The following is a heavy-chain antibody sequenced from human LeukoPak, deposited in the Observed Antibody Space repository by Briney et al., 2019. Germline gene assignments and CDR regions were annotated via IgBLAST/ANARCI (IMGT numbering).Heavy chain of an antibody. CDR2: IIPILGIA. V-gene: IGHV1-69*04. Sequence: SVKVSCKASGGTFSSYAISWVRQAPGQGLEWMGRIIPILGIANYAQKFQGRVTITADKSTSTAYMELSCLRSEDTAVYYCARGDDIVVVVAATNDAFDIWGQGTMVTVSS. J-gene: IGHJ3*02. D-gene: IGHD2-15*01. CDR1: GGTFSSYA. CDR3: ARGDDIVVVVAATNDAFDI.